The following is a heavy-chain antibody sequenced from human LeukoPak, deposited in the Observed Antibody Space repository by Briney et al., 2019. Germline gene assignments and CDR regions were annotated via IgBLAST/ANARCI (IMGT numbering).Heavy chain of an antibody. Sequence: GGSLRLSCAASGFTFSSYDMSWVRQAPGKGLEWVSAISGSGGSTYYADSVKDRFTISRDNSKNTLYLQMNSLRAEDTAVYYCAKDKQTGGWFDSWGQGTLVTVSS. J-gene: IGHJ5*01. V-gene: IGHV3-23*01. CDR1: GFTFSSYD. D-gene: IGHD1/OR15-1a*01. CDR2: ISGSGGST. CDR3: AKDKQTGGWFDS.